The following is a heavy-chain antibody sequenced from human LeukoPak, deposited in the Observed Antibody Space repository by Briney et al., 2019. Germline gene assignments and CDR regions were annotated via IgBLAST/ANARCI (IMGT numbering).Heavy chain of an antibody. J-gene: IGHJ4*02. Sequence: ASVKVSCKPSGYSFTRNGISWVRQAPGQGLEWMAWISANSGNTNYAQNFQDRVTLTTDTCTSTAYMELRSLRADDTAVYYCARDVSYAFDYWGQGTLVTVSS. D-gene: IGHD2-8*01. CDR3: ARDVSYAFDY. V-gene: IGHV1-18*01. CDR1: GYSFTRNG. CDR2: ISANSGNT.